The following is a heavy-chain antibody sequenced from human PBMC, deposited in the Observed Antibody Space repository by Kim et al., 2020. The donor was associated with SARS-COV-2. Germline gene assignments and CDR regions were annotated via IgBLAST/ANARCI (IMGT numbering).Heavy chain of an antibody. J-gene: IGHJ6*02. CDR2: ISSSSSTI. CDR3: ARFELPGGYYYYGVDV. Sequence: GGSLRLSCAASGFTFSSYSMNWVRQAPGKGLEWVSYISSSSSTIYYADSVKGRFTISRDNAKNSLYLQMSGLRDEDTAVYYCARFELPGGYYYYGVDVWGQGTTVTVSS. CDR1: GFTFSSYS. V-gene: IGHV3-48*02. D-gene: IGHD1-7*01.